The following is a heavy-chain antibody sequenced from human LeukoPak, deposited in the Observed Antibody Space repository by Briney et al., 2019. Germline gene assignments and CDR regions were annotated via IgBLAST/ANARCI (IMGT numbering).Heavy chain of an antibody. CDR1: GGSFSDSY. J-gene: IGHJ5*02. CDR3: AKDRGGYSYGP. D-gene: IGHD5-18*01. V-gene: IGHV4-34*01. Sequence: SETLSLTCGVYGGSFSDSYWSWIRQPPGKGLEWIGEINHSGSTNYNPSLKSRVTISVDTSKNQFSLKVYSVTAADTAVYYSAKDRGGYSYGPWGQGTLVTVSS. CDR2: INHSGST.